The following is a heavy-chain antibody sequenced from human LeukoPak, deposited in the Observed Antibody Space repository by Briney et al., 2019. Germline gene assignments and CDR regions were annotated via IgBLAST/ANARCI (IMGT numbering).Heavy chain of an antibody. D-gene: IGHD6-13*01. J-gene: IGHJ4*02. CDR3: ASDSGRYSSSWYAFDY. CDR1: GGSISSYY. V-gene: IGHV4-4*07. Sequence: PSETLSLTCTVSGGSISSYYWSWIRQPAGKGLEWIGRIYTSGSTNYNPSLKSRVTMSVDTSKNQFSLKLSSVTAADTAVYYCASDSGRYSSSWYAFDYWGQGTLVTVSS. CDR2: IYTSGST.